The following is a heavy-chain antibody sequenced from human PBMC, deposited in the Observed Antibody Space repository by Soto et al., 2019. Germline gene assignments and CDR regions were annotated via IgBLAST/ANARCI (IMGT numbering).Heavy chain of an antibody. CDR1: GGTFSSYA. CDR2: IIPIFGTA. J-gene: IGHJ5*02. Sequence: QVQLVQSGAEVKKPGSSVKVSCKASGGTFSSYAISWVQQATGQGLEWMGGIIPIFGTANYAQKFQGRVTITADESKSSAYTELSSLRSEDTAVYYCARTVRYCSCGSCYWFDPWGQGTLVTVSS. D-gene: IGHD2-15*01. CDR3: ARTVRYCSCGSCYWFDP. V-gene: IGHV1-69*01.